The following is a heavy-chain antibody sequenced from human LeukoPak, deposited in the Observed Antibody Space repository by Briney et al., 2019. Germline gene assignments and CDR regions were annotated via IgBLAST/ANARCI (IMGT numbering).Heavy chain of an antibody. Sequence: SETLSLTCTVSSYSISSGYYWGWIRQPPGRGLEGIGSIYHSGGTYYNPSLKSRVTISIDTSKNQFSLKLSSVTAADTAVYYCASVPLYSGYGPAWGQGTLVTVSS. CDR1: SYSISSGYY. J-gene: IGHJ4*02. CDR2: IYHSGGT. CDR3: ASVPLYSGYGPA. V-gene: IGHV4-38-2*02. D-gene: IGHD5-12*01.